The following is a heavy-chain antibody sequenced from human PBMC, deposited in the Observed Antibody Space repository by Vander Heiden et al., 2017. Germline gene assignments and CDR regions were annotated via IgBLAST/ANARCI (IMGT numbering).Heavy chain of an antibody. J-gene: IGHJ2*01. Sequence: EVQLVQSGAEVKKPGESLKISCKGSGYSFTSYWIGWVRQMPGKGLEWMGIIYPGDSDTRYSPSFQGQVTISADKSISTADLKWSSMKASETAMYYCARRVGGYSDGYWYFDLWGRGTLVTVSS. D-gene: IGHD5-18*01. CDR3: ARRVGGYSDGYWYFDL. CDR1: GYSFTSYW. V-gene: IGHV5-51*01. CDR2: IYPGDSDT.